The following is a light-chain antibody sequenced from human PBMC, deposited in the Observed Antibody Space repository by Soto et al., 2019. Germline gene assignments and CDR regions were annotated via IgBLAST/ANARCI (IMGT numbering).Light chain of an antibody. Sequence: EIVLTQSPGTLSLSPGERATLSCRASQSVNSGYLAWYQQKPGQAPRLLIYGASSRATGIPDRFSGSGSGTDFPLTISRLESEDFAVYYCQQYGGSPPYTFGQGTKLEI. CDR1: QSVNSGY. CDR3: QQYGGSPPYT. J-gene: IGKJ2*01. CDR2: GAS. V-gene: IGKV3-20*01.